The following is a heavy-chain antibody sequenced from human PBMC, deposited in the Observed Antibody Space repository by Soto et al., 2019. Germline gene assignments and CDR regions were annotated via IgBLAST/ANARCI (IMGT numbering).Heavy chain of an antibody. CDR2: IIPIFGTA. V-gene: IGHV1-69*12. Sequence: QVQLVQSGAEVKKPGSSVKVSCKASGGTFSSYAISWVRQAPGQGLEWMGGIIPIFGTANYAQKFQGRVTITADESKSTAYMELSSLRSEDTAVYYCARDRSLHSGTKYYFDYWGQGTLVTVSS. J-gene: IGHJ4*02. CDR3: ARDRSLHSGTKYYFDY. CDR1: GGTFSSYA. D-gene: IGHD1-26*01.